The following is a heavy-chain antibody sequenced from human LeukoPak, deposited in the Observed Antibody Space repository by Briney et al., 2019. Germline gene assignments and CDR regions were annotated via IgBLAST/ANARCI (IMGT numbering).Heavy chain of an antibody. Sequence: GGSLRLSCAASGFTFNNYAMSWVRQAPGRGLEWVSAITGSGDRSYYVDSVKGRFTISIDNSKSTLYLQMNSLRAEETALYYCAEAHCGSRSCPRVDYWGQGTLVTVSS. J-gene: IGHJ4*02. V-gene: IGHV3-23*01. D-gene: IGHD2-2*01. CDR3: AEAHCGSRSCPRVDY. CDR2: ITGSGDRS. CDR1: GFTFNNYA.